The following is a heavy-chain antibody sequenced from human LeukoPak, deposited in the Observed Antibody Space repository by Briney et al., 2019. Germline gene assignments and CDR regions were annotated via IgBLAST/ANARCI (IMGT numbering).Heavy chain of an antibody. V-gene: IGHV1-46*01. CDR3: AKGYGDYVGY. Sequence: ASVKVSCKASGYIFTNYYMHWVRQAPGQGLEWMGIINPSGGSTSSAQKFQGRVTMTRDTSTSTVYMELSSLRSEDTAVYYCAKGYGDYVGYWGQGTLVTVSS. CDR1: GYIFTNYY. CDR2: INPSGGST. J-gene: IGHJ4*02. D-gene: IGHD4-17*01.